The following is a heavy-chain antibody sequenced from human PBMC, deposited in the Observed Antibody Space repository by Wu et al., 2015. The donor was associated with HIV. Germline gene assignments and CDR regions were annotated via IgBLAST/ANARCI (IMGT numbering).Heavy chain of an antibody. J-gene: IGHJ4*02. CDR3: ARLQSLSGFYSNADY. CDR1: GYTFIDYY. V-gene: IGHV1-2*02. D-gene: IGHD3-22*01. CDR2: INPNRGGT. Sequence: QLXQSEAEVKKPGASVMVSCKASGYTFIDYYMYWVRQAPGQGLEWMGWINPNRGGTKYAQKFQGRVTMTRDTAVSTAYMELNSLRSDDTAVYYCARLQSLSGFYSNADYWGQGTLVTVSS.